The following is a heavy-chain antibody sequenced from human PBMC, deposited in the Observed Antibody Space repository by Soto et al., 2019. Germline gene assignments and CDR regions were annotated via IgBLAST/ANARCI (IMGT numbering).Heavy chain of an antibody. CDR1: GYSFTTYW. D-gene: IGHD2-15*01. CDR2: IYPGDSDT. CDR3: ARWDCGGGTCYSNLAY. Sequence: GESLKISCKGSGYSFTTYWIGWVRQMPGKGLEWMGIIYPGDSDTRYSPSFQGQVTISADKSITTAYLQWSSLKASDTAMYYCARWDCGGGTCYSNLAYWGQGTLVTVSS. V-gene: IGHV5-51*01. J-gene: IGHJ4*02.